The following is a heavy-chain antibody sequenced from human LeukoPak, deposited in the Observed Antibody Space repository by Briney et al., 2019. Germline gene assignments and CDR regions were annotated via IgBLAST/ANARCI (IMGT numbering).Heavy chain of an antibody. V-gene: IGHV1-3*01. Sequence: ASVKVSCKASGYTFTSYAMHWVRQAPGQRLEWMGWINAGNGNTKYSQKFQGRVTITRDTSASTAYMELSSLRSEDTAVYYCARDKDYGGNSGLHAFDIWGQGTMVTVSS. J-gene: IGHJ3*02. D-gene: IGHD4-23*01. CDR1: GYTFTSYA. CDR2: INAGNGNT. CDR3: ARDKDYGGNSGLHAFDI.